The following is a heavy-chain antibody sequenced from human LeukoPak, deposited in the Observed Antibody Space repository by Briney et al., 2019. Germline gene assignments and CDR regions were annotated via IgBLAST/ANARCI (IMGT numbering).Heavy chain of an antibody. CDR2: IWYDGGNK. J-gene: IGHJ5*02. Sequence: GGSLRLSCAASGFTFSSYGMHWVRQAPGKGLEWVAVIWYDGGNKYYADSVKGRFTISRDNSKNTLYLQMNSLRAEDTAVYYCAKDGIEQQLVMGNWFDPWGQGTLVSVSS. CDR1: GFTFSSYG. D-gene: IGHD6-13*01. CDR3: AKDGIEQQLVMGNWFDP. V-gene: IGHV3-33*06.